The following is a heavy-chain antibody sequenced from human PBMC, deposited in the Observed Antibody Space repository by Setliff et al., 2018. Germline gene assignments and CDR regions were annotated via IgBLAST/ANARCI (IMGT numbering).Heavy chain of an antibody. Sequence: GGSVRLSCAASGFTFSRYWMSWVRQAPGKGLEWVANIKQDGSEKYYVDSVKGRFTISRDNAKNSPYLQMNSLRAEDTAVYYCARVYDFWSGYYVDYWGQGTLVTVSS. CDR1: GFTFSRYW. J-gene: IGHJ4*02. V-gene: IGHV3-7*01. CDR3: ARVYDFWSGYYVDY. D-gene: IGHD3-3*01. CDR2: IKQDGSEK.